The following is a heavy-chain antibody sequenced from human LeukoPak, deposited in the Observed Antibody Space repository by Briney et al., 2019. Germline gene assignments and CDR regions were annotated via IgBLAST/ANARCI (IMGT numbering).Heavy chain of an antibody. J-gene: IGHJ4*02. V-gene: IGHV3-23*01. CDR1: GFTFSSYA. CDR2: ISGSGGSP. CDR3: ASLPPRELSLDY. D-gene: IGHD3-16*02. Sequence: GGSLRLSCAASGFTFSSYAMSWVRQAPGKGLEWVSVISGSGGSPYYADSVKGRFTISRDNSKNTLYLQMNSLRAEDTAVYYCASLPPRELSLDYWGQGTLVTVSS.